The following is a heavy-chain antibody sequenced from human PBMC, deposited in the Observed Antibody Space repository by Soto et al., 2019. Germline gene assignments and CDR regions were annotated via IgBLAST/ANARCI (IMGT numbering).Heavy chain of an antibody. V-gene: IGHV3-23*01. D-gene: IGHD6-6*01. J-gene: IGHJ5*02. CDR2: ISGSGGST. CDR3: AKSFHSSSPQMRFDWFDP. Sequence: EVQLLESGGGLVQPGGSLRLSCAASGFTFSSYAMSWVRQAPGKGLEWVSAISGSGGSTYYADSVKGRFTISRDNSKNTLYLQMNSLRAEDTAVYYCAKSFHSSSPQMRFDWFDPWGQGTLVTVSS. CDR1: GFTFSSYA.